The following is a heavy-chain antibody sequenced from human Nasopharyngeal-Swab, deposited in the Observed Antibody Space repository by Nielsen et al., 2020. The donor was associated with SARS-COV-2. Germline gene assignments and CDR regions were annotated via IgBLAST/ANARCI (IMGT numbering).Heavy chain of an antibody. CDR2: IYTSGST. D-gene: IGHD1-26*01. Sequence: ESLKISCAVYGGSFSGYYWSWIRQPAGKGLEWIGRIYTSGSTNYNPSLKSRVTISVDTSKNQFSLKLSSVTAADTAVYYCARGELLNSYYYYYMDVWGKGTTVTVSS. J-gene: IGHJ6*03. V-gene: IGHV4-59*10. CDR3: ARGELLNSYYYYYMDV. CDR1: GGSFSGYY.